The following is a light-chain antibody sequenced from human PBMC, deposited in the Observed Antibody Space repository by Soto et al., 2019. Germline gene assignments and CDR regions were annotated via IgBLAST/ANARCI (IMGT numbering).Light chain of an antibody. CDR1: QSVSSSY. CDR3: QQYGSSPRT. J-gene: IGKJ1*01. CDR2: GAS. V-gene: IGKV3-20*01. Sequence: EIVLTQSPGTLSLSPGERATLSCRASQSVSSSYLAWYQQKPGQAPRLLIYGASSRATGIPDRFSGSGSGTDFTLTISRLEPADLAVYYCQQYGSSPRTFGHGTKVEIK.